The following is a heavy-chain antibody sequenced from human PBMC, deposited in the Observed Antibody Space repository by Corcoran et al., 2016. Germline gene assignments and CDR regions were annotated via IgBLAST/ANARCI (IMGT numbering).Heavy chain of an antibody. V-gene: IGHV1-46*01. Sequence: QVQLVQSGAEVKKPGASVKVSCKASGYTFTSYYMHWVRQAPGQGLEWMGIINPSGGSTSYAQKFQGRVTMTRDTSTSTVYMELSSLRSEDTAVYYCARALRYYGSGSYSKSAGDNWFDPWGQGTLVTVSS. CDR1: GYTFTSYY. J-gene: IGHJ5*02. CDR3: ARALRYYGSGSYSKSAGDNWFDP. D-gene: IGHD3-10*01. CDR2: INPSGGST.